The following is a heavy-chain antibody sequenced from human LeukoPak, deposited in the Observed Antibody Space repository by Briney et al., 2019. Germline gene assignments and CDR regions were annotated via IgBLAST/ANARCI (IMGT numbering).Heavy chain of an antibody. CDR3: ARVSRDFYSNYYYYYGMDV. CDR1: GFTFSSYW. D-gene: IGHD4-11*01. CDR2: IKQDGSEK. V-gene: IGHV3-7*01. J-gene: IGHJ6*02. Sequence: GGSLRLSCAASGFTFSSYWMSWVRQAPGKGLERVANIKQDGSEKYYVDSVKGRFTISRDNAKNSLYLQMNSLRAEDTAVYYCARVSRDFYSNYYYYYGMDVWGQGTTVTVSS.